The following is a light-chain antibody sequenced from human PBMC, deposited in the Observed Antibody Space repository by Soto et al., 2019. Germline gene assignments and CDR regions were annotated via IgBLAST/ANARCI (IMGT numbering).Light chain of an antibody. J-gene: IGKJ4*01. CDR3: QQYNSYPLT. CDR1: QTISIW. V-gene: IGKV1-5*03. Sequence: DIQMTQSPSTLSASVGDRVTITCRASQTISIWLAWYQQKPGKAPNLLIYKASSLESGVPSRFSGSGSGTDFTLTISSLQPDDFATYYCQQYNSYPLTFGGGTTVDLK. CDR2: KAS.